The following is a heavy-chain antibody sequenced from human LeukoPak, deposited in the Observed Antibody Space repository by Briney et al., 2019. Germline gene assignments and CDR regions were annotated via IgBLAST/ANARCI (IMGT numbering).Heavy chain of an antibody. CDR2: INPSGGST. D-gene: IGHD6-13*01. J-gene: IGHJ4*02. CDR3: ARRSIAAAGSLDY. CDR1: GYTFTSYY. V-gene: IGHV1-46*01. Sequence: ASVKVSCKASGYTFTSYYMHWVRQAPGQGLEWMGIINPSGGSTSYAQKFQGRVTMTRDMSTSTVYMELSSLRSEDMAVYYCARRSIAAAGSLDYWGQGTLVTVSS.